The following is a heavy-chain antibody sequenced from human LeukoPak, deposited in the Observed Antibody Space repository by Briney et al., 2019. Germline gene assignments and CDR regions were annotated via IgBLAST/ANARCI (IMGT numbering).Heavy chain of an antibody. J-gene: IGHJ3*02. CDR3: ARRDYGDYPDAFDI. CDR2: ISSSSSYI. Sequence: PGGSLRLSCAASGFTFSSYSMNWVRQAPGKGLEWVSSISSSSSYIYYADSVKGRFTISRDNAKNSLYLQMNSLRAADTPVYYCARRDYGDYPDAFDIWGQGTMVTVSS. CDR1: GFTFSSYS. V-gene: IGHV3-21*01. D-gene: IGHD4-17*01.